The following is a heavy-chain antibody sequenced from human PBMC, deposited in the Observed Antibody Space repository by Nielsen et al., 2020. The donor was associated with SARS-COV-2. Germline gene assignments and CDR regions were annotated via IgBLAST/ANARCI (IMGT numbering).Heavy chain of an antibody. CDR3: ARDGTWIQLWLDY. D-gene: IGHD5-18*01. V-gene: IGHV1-24*01. J-gene: IGHJ4*02. CDR2: FDPQDGET. Sequence: ASVKVSCKVSGGALTLFSMHWVRQAPGKGLEWMGEFDPQDGETTYAQNFQGRVTMTEDTSTDTAYMELSSLRSEDTAVYYCARDGTWIQLWLDYWGQGTLVTVSS. CDR1: GGALTLFS.